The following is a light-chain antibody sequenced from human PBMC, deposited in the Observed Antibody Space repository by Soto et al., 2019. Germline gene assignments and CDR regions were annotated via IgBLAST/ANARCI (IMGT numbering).Light chain of an antibody. CDR3: LQDYNYPRT. V-gene: IGKV1-6*02. CDR2: ATS. Sequence: AIQMTRSPSSLSASVGDRVTMTCRASQGIRKDLAWYQQKPGKAPKLLIYATSSLQSGVPSRFSGSGSGRDFTLTISSLQPEDFATYYCLQDYNYPRTFGQGTKVEIK. J-gene: IGKJ1*01. CDR1: QGIRKD.